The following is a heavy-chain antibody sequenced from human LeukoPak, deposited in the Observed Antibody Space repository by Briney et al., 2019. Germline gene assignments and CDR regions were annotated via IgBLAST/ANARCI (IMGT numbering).Heavy chain of an antibody. Sequence: NSSETLSLTCTVSGGSISSYYWSWIRQPPGKGLEWIGYIYYSGSTNYNPSLKSRVTISVDASKNQFSLKLSSVTAADTAVYYCARRGYSSGWYWFDPWGQGTLVTVSS. J-gene: IGHJ5*02. V-gene: IGHV4-59*08. D-gene: IGHD6-19*01. CDR3: ARRGYSSGWYWFDP. CDR2: IYYSGST. CDR1: GGSISSYY.